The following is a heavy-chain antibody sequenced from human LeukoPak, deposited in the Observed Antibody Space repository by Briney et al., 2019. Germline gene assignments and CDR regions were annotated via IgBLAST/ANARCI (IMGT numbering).Heavy chain of an antibody. CDR3: ARDGNYYDSSGYYSRKFDP. Sequence: ASVKVSCKASGYTFTSYGISWVRQAPGQGLEWMGWISAYNGNTNYAQKPQGRVTMTTDTSTSTAYMELRSLRSDDTAVYYCARDGNYYDSSGYYSRKFDPWGQGTLVTVSS. CDR1: GYTFTSYG. CDR2: ISAYNGNT. D-gene: IGHD3-22*01. V-gene: IGHV1-18*01. J-gene: IGHJ5*02.